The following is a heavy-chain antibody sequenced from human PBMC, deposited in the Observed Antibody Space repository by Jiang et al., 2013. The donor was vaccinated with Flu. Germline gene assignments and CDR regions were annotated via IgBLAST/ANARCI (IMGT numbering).Heavy chain of an antibody. D-gene: IGHD3-22*01. V-gene: IGHV4-59*01. CDR2: ISYSGNT. CDR1: GGSISTYY. CDR3: ARVQRPQNYANSGFYPFDY. J-gene: IGHJ4*02. Sequence: SGSGLVKPSETLSLTCTVSGGSISTYYWSWIRQPPGKGLEWIGYISYSGNTDYNPSLKSRVTMSVDTSKNHFSLRLSSVTAADTAMFYCARVQRPQNYANSGFYPFDYWGQGILVTVSS.